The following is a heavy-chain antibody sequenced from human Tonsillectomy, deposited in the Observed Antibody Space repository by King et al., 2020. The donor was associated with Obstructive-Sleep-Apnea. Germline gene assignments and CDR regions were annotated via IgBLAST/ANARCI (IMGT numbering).Heavy chain of an antibody. CDR1: GGSFSGYY. D-gene: IGHD2/OR15-2a*01. CDR3: ARLSRDWYFDL. Sequence: HVQLQQWGAGLLKPSETLSLTCAVYGGSFSGYYWTWIRQPPGKGLEWIGEINHSVSTIYNPSLKSRVTISVDTSKNQFSLKLSSVTAADTAVYYCARLSRDWYFDLWGRGTLVTVSS. J-gene: IGHJ2*01. V-gene: IGHV4-34*01. CDR2: INHSVST.